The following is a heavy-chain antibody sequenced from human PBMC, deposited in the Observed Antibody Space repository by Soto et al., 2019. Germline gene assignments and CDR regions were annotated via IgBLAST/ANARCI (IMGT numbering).Heavy chain of an antibody. V-gene: IGHV3-15*01. CDR2: IKSKTDGGTT. Sequence: GSLLLPGSASGFTFSNAWMGWVRQAAGKGLEGVGRIKSKTDGGTTDYAAPVKGRFTISRDDSKNTLYLQMNSLKTEDTAVYYCSSMPMHNPDDYYYYGMDVWGQGTTVTVSS. CDR3: SSMPMHNPDDYYYYGMDV. CDR1: GFTFSNAW. J-gene: IGHJ6*02. D-gene: IGHD2-2*01.